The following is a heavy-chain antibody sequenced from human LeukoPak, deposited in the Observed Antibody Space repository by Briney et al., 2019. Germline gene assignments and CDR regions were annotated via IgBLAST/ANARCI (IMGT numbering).Heavy chain of an antibody. CDR2: IYYSGST. CDR1: GGSISSSSYY. D-gene: IGHD1-26*01. V-gene: IGHV4-39*01. CDR3: ARRREWELHP. J-gene: IGHJ5*02. Sequence: SETLSLTCTVSGGSISSSSYYWGWIRQPPGKGLEWIGSIYYSGSTYYNPSLKSRVTISVDTSKNQFSLRLSSVTAADTAVYYCARRREWELHPWGQGTLVTVSS.